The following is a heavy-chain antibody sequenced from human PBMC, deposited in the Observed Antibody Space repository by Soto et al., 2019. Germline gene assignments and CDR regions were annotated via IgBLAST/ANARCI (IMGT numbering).Heavy chain of an antibody. V-gene: IGHV4-59*11. D-gene: IGHD1-26*01. CDR2: IYLTGST. Sequence: SETLSFTCTVSNSSIISHYASWIRPPPRNALEWTGHIYLTGSTNHNTSLKRPVPRSVATSQTQFYLKLRSVTAADTDVYYCARPPPSGSYCSYLDYWGQRSGVT. CDR1: NSSIISHY. J-gene: IGHJ4*02. CDR3: ARPPPSGSYCSYLDY.